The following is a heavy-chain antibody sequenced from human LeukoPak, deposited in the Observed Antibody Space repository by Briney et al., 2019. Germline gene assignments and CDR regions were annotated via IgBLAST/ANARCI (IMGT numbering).Heavy chain of an antibody. Sequence: GGSLRVSCSASGFTFSSYAMHWVRQAPGKGLEYVSAISSNGGTTYYADSVKGRFTISRDNSKNTVYLQMSSLRADDTAVYYCVKDRDLFGVVIGIAVAGIFDDWGQGTLVTVSS. D-gene: IGHD6-19*01. CDR3: VKDRDLFGVVIGIAVAGIFDD. J-gene: IGHJ4*02. CDR2: ISSNGGTT. CDR1: GFTFSSYA. V-gene: IGHV3-64D*09.